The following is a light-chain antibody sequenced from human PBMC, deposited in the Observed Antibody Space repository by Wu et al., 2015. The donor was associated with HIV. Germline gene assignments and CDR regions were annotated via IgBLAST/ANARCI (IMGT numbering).Light chain of an antibody. Sequence: EIVLTQSPATLPLSPGERATLSCRASQSISANYVAWYQLKSGQAPRLLIFGVSNRAAGVPPRFSGSGSGTDFTLAISRLEPEDFAVYYYQQYDNSPPWTFGQGTRVEVK. CDR3: QQYDNSPPWT. CDR1: QSISANY. V-gene: IGKV3-20*01. CDR2: GVS. J-gene: IGKJ1*01.